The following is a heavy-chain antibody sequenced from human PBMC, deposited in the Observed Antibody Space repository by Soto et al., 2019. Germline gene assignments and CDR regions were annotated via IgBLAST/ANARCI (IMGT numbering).Heavy chain of an antibody. CDR3: ARVRHYYDSRDAFDI. D-gene: IGHD3-22*01. CDR2: IWYDGSNK. CDR1: GFTFSSYG. V-gene: IGHV3-33*01. Sequence: QVQLVESGGGVVQPGRSLRLSCAASGFTFSSYGMHWVRQAPGKGLEWVAVIWYDGSNKYYADSVKGRFPISRDNSKNTLYLQMNSLRAEDTAVYYCARVRHYYDSRDAFDIWGQGTKGTVSS. J-gene: IGHJ3*02.